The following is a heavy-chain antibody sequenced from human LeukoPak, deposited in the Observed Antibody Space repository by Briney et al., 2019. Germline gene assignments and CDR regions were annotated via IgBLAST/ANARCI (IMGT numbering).Heavy chain of an antibody. CDR3: ARHPDYYDSSALDY. CDR1: GFTFSSYS. Sequence: GGSPRLSCAASGFTFSSYSMNWVRQAPGKGLEWVSSISSSSSYIYYADSVKGRFTISRDNAKNSLYLQMNSLRAEDTAVYYCARHPDYYDSSALDYWGQGTLVTVSS. V-gene: IGHV3-21*01. J-gene: IGHJ4*02. CDR2: ISSSSSYI. D-gene: IGHD3-22*01.